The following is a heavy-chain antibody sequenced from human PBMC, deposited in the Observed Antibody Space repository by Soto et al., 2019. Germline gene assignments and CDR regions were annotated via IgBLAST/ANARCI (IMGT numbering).Heavy chain of an antibody. CDR2: IKAGNGNT. Sequence: QVQLVQSGAEVKKPGASVKVSCMASGYTFTTPTMHWVRQAPGQRLEWMGYIKAGNGNTKYSQNFQGRVTITRDTSASTAYMELSSLTSEDTAVDYCARGKDYSTSFDYWGQGTLVTVSS. CDR3: ARGKDYSTSFDY. CDR1: GYTFTTPT. D-gene: IGHD4-4*01. V-gene: IGHV1-3*01. J-gene: IGHJ4*02.